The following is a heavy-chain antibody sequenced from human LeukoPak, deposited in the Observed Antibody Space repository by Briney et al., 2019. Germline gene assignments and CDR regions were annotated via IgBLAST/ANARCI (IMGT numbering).Heavy chain of an antibody. J-gene: IGHJ4*02. CDR1: GGSFSGYY. D-gene: IGHD5-12*01. V-gene: IGHV4-34*01. CDR2: INHSGST. Sequence: PSETLSLTCAVYGGSFSGYYWSWIRQPPGKGPEWIGEINHSGSTNYNPSLKSRVTISVDTSKNQFSLKLSSVTAADTAVCYCARGRWLRSSFDYWGQGTLVTVSS. CDR3: ARGRWLRSSFDY.